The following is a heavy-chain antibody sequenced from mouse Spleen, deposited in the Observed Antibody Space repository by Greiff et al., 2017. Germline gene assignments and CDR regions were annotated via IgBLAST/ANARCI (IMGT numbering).Heavy chain of an antibody. V-gene: IGHV1-19*01. J-gene: IGHJ4*01. CDR3: ARSSLLRRRYAMDY. CDR2: INPYNGGT. D-gene: IGHD1-2*01. CDR1: GYTFTDYY. Sequence: EVQLQQSGPVLVKPGASVKMSCKASGYTFTDYYMNWVKQSHGKSLEWIGVINPYNGGTSYNQKFKGKATLTVDKSSSTAYMELNSLTSEDSAVYYCARSSLLRRRYAMDYWGQGTSVTVSS.